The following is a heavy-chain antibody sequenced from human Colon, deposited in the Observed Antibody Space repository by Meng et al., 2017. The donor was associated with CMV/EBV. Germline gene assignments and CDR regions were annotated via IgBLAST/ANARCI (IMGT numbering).Heavy chain of an antibody. CDR2: MNPNSGNT. CDR3: ARVAHGYCSSTSCPGYCSGGSCYRYNWFDP. V-gene: IGHV1-8*01. J-gene: IGHJ5*02. Sequence: ASVTVSCKASGYTFTSYDINWVRQATGQGLEWMGWMNPNSGNTGYAQKFQGRVTMTRNTSISTAYMELSSLRSEDTAVYYCARVAHGYCSSTSCPGYCSGGSCYRYNWFDPWGQGTLVTVSS. D-gene: IGHD2-15*01. CDR1: GYTFTSYD.